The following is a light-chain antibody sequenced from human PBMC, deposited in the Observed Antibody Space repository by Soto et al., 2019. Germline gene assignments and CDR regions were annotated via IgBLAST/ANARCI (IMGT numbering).Light chain of an antibody. J-gene: IGKJ1*01. CDR3: QQYKSYST. V-gene: IGKV1-5*03. CDR1: QSISSW. Sequence: DIQMTQSPSTLSASVGDRVTITCRASQSISSWLAWYQQKPGKAPKLLIYKASSLESGVPSRFSGSGSGTEFTLPISCLQPDDFATYYCQQYKSYSTFGQGTKVELK. CDR2: KAS.